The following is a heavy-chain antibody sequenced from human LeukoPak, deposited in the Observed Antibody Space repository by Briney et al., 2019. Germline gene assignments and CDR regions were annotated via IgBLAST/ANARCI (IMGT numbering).Heavy chain of an antibody. CDR3: ARDLKKAVVPAAMAYYYYYMDV. D-gene: IGHD2-2*01. J-gene: IGHJ6*03. V-gene: IGHV3-11*04. Sequence: PGGSLRLSCAASGFTFSDYYVSWIRQAPGKGLEWVSYISSSGSTIYYADSVKGRFTISRDNAKNSLYLQMNSLRAEDTAVYYCARDLKKAVVPAAMAYYYYYMDVWGKGTTVTVSS. CDR1: GFTFSDYY. CDR2: ISSSGSTI.